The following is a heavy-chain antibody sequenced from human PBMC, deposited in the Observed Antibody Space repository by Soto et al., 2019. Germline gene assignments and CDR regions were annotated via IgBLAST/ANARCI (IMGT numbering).Heavy chain of an antibody. V-gene: IGHV3-30-3*01. CDR1: GFTFSSYA. CDR2: ISYDGSNK. CDR3: ARDGEAEVWWYFDL. Sequence: QVQLVESEGGVVQPGRSLRLSCAASGFTFSSYAMHWVRQAPGKGLEWVAVISYDGSNKYYADSVKGRFTISRDNSKNTLYLQMNSLRAEDTAVYYCARDGEAEVWWYFDLWGRGTRSLSPQ. J-gene: IGHJ2*01. D-gene: IGHD3-10*01.